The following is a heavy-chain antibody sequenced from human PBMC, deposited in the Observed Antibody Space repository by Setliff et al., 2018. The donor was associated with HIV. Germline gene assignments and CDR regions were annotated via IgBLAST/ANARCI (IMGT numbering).Heavy chain of an antibody. CDR1: SDSIRFYY. CDR2: IYYTGST. CDR3: ARDSGGYNYGFKWSGSYADY. V-gene: IGHV4-59*01. D-gene: IGHD5-18*01. Sequence: SETLSLTCTVSSDSIRFYYWTWSRQPPGKGLEWIGNIYYTGSTNYNPSLKSRITISIDTSKSQFSLKLTSVAAADTAVYYCARDSGGYNYGFKWSGSYADYWGQGTLVTVSS. J-gene: IGHJ4*02.